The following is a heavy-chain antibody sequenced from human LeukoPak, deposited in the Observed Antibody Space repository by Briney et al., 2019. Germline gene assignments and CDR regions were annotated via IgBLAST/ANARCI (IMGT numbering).Heavy chain of an antibody. CDR2: FDPEDGET. V-gene: IGHV1-24*01. CDR1: GYTLTELS. Sequence: ASVKVSCKVSGYTLTELSMHWVRQAPGKGLEWMGGFDPEDGETIYAQKFQGRVTMTRDTPTNTVYMELSSLRTEDTAVYYCASVYLHGMDVWGQGTTVTVSS. J-gene: IGHJ6*02. D-gene: IGHD2-8*01. CDR3: ASVYLHGMDV.